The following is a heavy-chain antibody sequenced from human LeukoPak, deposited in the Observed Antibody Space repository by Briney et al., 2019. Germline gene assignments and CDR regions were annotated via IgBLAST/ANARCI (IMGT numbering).Heavy chain of an antibody. V-gene: IGHV1-24*01. J-gene: IGHJ4*02. CDR2: FDPEDGET. D-gene: IGHD4-23*01. CDR3: ATVAHGGNSGGFDY. CDR1: GYTLTELS. Sequence: GASVKVSCKVSGYTLTELSMHWVRQAPGKGLEWMGGFDPEDGETIYAQKFQGRVPMTEDTSTDTAYMELSSLRSEDTAVYYCATVAHGGNSGGFDYWGQGTLVTVSS.